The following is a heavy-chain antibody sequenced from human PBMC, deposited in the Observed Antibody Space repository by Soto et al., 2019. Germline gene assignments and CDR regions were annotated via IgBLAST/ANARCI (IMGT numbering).Heavy chain of an antibody. CDR1: GFTFSNYA. CDR2: ISDNGGTT. Sequence: EVQLVESGEGLVQPGGSLRLSCAASGFTFSNYAMHWVRQAPGKGLEYVSAISDNGGTTYYEDSVKGRFTISRDTSKNTLYIQMASLRAEDMAVYYCARGPSTVATWLDYWGQGTLVTVSS. D-gene: IGHD4-17*01. V-gene: IGHV3-64*02. CDR3: ARGPSTVATWLDY. J-gene: IGHJ4*02.